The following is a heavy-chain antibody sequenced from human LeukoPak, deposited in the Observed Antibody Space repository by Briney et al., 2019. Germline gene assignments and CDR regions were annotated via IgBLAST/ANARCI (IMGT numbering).Heavy chain of an antibody. V-gene: IGHV4-59*08. D-gene: IGHD3-10*01. CDR1: GGSISSYY. CDR3: ARTLRGTYGSGTGYYYGMDV. J-gene: IGHJ6*02. CDR2: IYYSGST. Sequence: SETLSLTCTVSGGSISSYYWSWIRQPPGKGLEWIGYIYYSGSTNYNPSLKSRVTISVDTSKNQFSLKLSSVTAADTAVYYCARTLRGTYGSGTGYYYGMDVWGQGTTVTVSS.